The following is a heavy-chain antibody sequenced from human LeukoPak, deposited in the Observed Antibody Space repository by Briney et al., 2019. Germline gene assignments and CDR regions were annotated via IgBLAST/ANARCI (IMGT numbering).Heavy chain of an antibody. V-gene: IGHV3-7*01. CDR2: LWPDGGVK. Sequence: GGYLRLSCAASGFSFSSSYMSWVRQAPGKGLEWVATLWPDGGVKRYVDSVRDRFTISRDNAKSSLYLQMSSLGAEDTGVYYCARLLGSVTTFDYWGQGTTVTVSS. D-gene: IGHD4-17*01. J-gene: IGHJ4*03. CDR1: GFSFSSSY. CDR3: ARLLGSVTTFDY.